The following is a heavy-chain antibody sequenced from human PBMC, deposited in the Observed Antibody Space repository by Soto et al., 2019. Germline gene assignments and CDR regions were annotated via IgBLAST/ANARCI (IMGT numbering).Heavy chain of an antibody. D-gene: IGHD3-10*01. V-gene: IGHV4-4*02. Sequence: SETLSLTCAVSGGSISSNNWWSWVRQPPGKGLEWIGEIYHSGSTNYNPSLKSRVTISVDKSKNQFSLKLSSVTAADTAVYYCARDRNILLWFGELVDYGMDVWGQGTTVT. CDR2: IYHSGST. J-gene: IGHJ6*02. CDR3: ARDRNILLWFGELVDYGMDV. CDR1: GGSISSNNW.